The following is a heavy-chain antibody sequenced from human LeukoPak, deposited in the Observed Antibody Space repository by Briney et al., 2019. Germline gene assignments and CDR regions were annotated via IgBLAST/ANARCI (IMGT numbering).Heavy chain of an antibody. J-gene: IGHJ4*02. Sequence: PSETLSLTCTVSGGSISRYYWSWIRQPPGKGLEWIVYIHYSGSTNYDPSLKSRVTISMDTSKNQFSLKLTSVTAADTAVYYCARLDGNWNYFDYWGLGTLVTVSS. CDR3: ARLDGNWNYFDY. CDR2: IHYSGST. V-gene: IGHV4-59*08. CDR1: GGSISRYY. D-gene: IGHD1-20*01.